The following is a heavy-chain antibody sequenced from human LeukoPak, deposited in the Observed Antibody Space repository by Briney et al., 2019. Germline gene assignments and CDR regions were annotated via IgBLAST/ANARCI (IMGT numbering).Heavy chain of an antibody. CDR2: IYYSGST. D-gene: IGHD2-21*01. CDR1: GGSISSYY. CDR3: ARAPTPYCGGDCYLKGAFDI. Sequence: TSETLSLTCTVSGGSISSYYWSWIRQHPGKGLEWIGYIYYSGSTYYNPSLKSRVTISVDTSKNQFSLKLSSVTAADTAVYYCARAPTPYCGGDCYLKGAFDIWGQGTMVTVSS. V-gene: IGHV4-59*06. J-gene: IGHJ3*02.